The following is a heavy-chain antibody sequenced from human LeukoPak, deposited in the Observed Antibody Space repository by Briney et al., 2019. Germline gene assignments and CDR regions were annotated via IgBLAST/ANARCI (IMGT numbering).Heavy chain of an antibody. CDR2: ISSSSSYI. CDR1: GFTFSSYS. D-gene: IGHD6-13*01. J-gene: IGHJ3*02. V-gene: IGHV3-21*01. Sequence: GGSLRLSCAASGFTFSSYSVNWVRQAPGKGLEWVSFISSSSSYIYYADSVKGRFTISRDNAKNSLYLQMNSLRAEDTAVYYCARDSSKYSSSWFDAFDIWGQGTMVTVSS. CDR3: ARDSSKYSSSWFDAFDI.